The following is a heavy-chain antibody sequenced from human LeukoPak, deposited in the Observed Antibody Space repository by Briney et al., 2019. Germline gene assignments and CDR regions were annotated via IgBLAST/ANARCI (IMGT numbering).Heavy chain of an antibody. CDR3: ATFGYNWNLGY. Sequence: GSLRLSCAASGFTFSSYTIHWVRQAPGKGLGWMAVVSYDGSYKYYADSVKGRFTISRDNSKNTLYLQMNSLRAEDTAVYYCATFGYNWNLGYWGQGTLVTVSS. V-gene: IGHV3-30*04. D-gene: IGHD1-20*01. CDR1: GFTFSSYT. J-gene: IGHJ4*02. CDR2: VSYDGSYK.